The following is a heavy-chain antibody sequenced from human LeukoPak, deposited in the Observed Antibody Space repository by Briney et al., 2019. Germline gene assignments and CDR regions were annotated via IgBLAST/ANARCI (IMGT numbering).Heavy chain of an antibody. D-gene: IGHD3-16*01. CDR2: ISAYNGNT. V-gene: IGHV1-18*01. J-gene: IGHJ5*02. CDR3: ARDLTSPVGRRKTGAHWFDP. Sequence: ASVKVSCKASGYTFTSYGISWVRQAPGQGLEWMGWISAYNGNTNYAQKLQGRVTMTTDTSTSTAYMELRSLRSDDTAVYYCARDLTSPVGRRKTGAHWFDPWGQGTLVTVSS. CDR1: GYTFTSYG.